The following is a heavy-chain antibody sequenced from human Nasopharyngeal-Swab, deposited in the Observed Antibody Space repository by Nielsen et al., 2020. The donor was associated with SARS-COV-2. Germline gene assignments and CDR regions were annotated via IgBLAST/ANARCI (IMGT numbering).Heavy chain of an antibody. CDR3: ATLSYGGNSPHVI. Sequence: ASVKVSCKVSGYTLTELSMHWVRQAPGKGLEWMGGFDPEDGETIYAQKFQGRVTMTEDTSTDTAYMELSSLRSEDTAGYYCATLSYGGNSPHVIWGQGTLVTVSS. CDR1: GYTLTELS. J-gene: IGHJ4*02. V-gene: IGHV1-24*01. CDR2: FDPEDGET. D-gene: IGHD4-23*01.